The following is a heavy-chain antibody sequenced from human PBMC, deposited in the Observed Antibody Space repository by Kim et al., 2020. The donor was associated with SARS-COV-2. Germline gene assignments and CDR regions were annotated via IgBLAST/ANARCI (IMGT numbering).Heavy chain of an antibody. J-gene: IGHJ4*02. CDR3: ARGSRIAVAGLFDY. CDR2: INWNGGST. Sequence: GGSLRLSCAASGFTFDDYGMSWVRQAPGKGLEWVSGINWNGGSTGYADSVKGRFTISRDNAKNSLYLQMNSLRAEDTALYYCARGSRIAVAGLFDYWGQGTLVTVSS. D-gene: IGHD6-19*01. CDR1: GFTFDDYG. V-gene: IGHV3-20*04.